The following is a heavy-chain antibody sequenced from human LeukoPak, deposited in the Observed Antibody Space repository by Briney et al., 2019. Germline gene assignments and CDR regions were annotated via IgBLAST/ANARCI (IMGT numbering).Heavy chain of an antibody. CDR3: ARFKVGRNTTQKNAFDI. CDR2: ISFDSTKE. V-gene: IGHV3-30*01. CDR1: GFTFSNYA. D-gene: IGHD1-26*01. J-gene: IGHJ3*02. Sequence: GGSLRLSCAASGFTFSNYAMHWARQAPGKGLEWLAVISFDSTKEYYANSVKGRFIVARDNPKATLHLQMHSLRPDDTAIYYCARFKVGRNTTQKNAFDIWGRGTLVTVSS.